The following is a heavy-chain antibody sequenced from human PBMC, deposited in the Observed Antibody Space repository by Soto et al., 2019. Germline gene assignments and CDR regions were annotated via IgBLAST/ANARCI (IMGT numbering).Heavy chain of an antibody. Sequence: GGSLRLSCAASGFTFSSYGMHWVRQAPGKGLEWVAVISYDGSNKYYADSVKGRFTISRDNSKNTLYLQMNSLRAEDTAVYYCAKVYCGGDCYARPAGMDVWGQGTTVTVSS. D-gene: IGHD2-21*02. V-gene: IGHV3-30*18. CDR2: ISYDGSNK. J-gene: IGHJ6*02. CDR3: AKVYCGGDCYARPAGMDV. CDR1: GFTFSSYG.